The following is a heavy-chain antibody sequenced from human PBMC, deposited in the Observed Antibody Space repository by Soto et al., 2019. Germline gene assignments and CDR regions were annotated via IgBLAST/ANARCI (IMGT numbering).Heavy chain of an antibody. V-gene: IGHV1-46*01. CDR1: GYTFTSYY. J-gene: IGHJ4*02. D-gene: IGHD6-13*01. CDR2: INPASGTT. CDR3: ARGWRDSSSWYEIGSNFDY. Sequence: GASVKVSCKASGYTFTSYYMNWVRQAPGQGLEWMGMINPASGTTSYAQKFQGRVTLTRDTSISTAYMELSSLRSEDTAVYYCARGWRDSSSWYEIGSNFDYWGQGTLVTVSS.